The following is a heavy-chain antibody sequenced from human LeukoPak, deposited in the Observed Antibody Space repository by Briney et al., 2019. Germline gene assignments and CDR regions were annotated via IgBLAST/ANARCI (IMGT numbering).Heavy chain of an antibody. CDR1: GFTFSSYS. CDR2: ISSSSSTI. V-gene: IGHV3-48*01. D-gene: IGHD6-13*01. Sequence: PGGSLRLSCAASGFTFSSYSMNWVRQAPGKGLEWVSYISSSSSTIYYADSVEGRFTISRDNAKNSLYLQMNSLRAEDTAVYYCARGRQPLDYWGQGTLVTVSS. J-gene: IGHJ4*02. CDR3: ARGRQPLDY.